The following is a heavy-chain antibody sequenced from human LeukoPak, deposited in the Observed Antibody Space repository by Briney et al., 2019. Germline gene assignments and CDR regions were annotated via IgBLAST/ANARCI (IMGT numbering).Heavy chain of an antibody. V-gene: IGHV4-59*08. J-gene: IGHJ4*02. Sequence: SETLSLTCTVSGGSISSYFWSWIRQPPGMGLKWIGYIYYSGSTNYNPSLKSRLTISVDTSKTQFSLKLSSVTAADTAVYYCARGSAGHYYFDYWGQGTLVTVSS. CDR2: IYYSGST. CDR1: GGSISSYF. D-gene: IGHD6-13*01. CDR3: ARGSAGHYYFDY.